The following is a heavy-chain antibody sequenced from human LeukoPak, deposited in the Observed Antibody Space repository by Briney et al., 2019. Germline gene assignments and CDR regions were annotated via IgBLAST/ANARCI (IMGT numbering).Heavy chain of an antibody. V-gene: IGHV1-46*01. CDR3: ARGPGPADDGGGYCFDY. CDR2: INPSGGST. CDR1: GYTFTSYY. Sequence: GASVKVSCKASGYTFTSYYLYWVRQAPGQGLEWMGVINPSGGSTTSAQKFQGRVTMTRDTSTNTVYMELRRLRTEDTAVYYWARGPGPADDGGGYCFDYWGQGTLVTVPS. J-gene: IGHJ4*02. D-gene: IGHD3-22*01.